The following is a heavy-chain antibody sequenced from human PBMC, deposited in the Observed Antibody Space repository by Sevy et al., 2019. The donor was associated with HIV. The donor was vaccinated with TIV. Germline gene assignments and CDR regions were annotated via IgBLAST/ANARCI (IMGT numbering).Heavy chain of an antibody. J-gene: IGHJ4*02. Sequence: GGSLRLSCAASGFTFSKYSMSWVRQPPGKGLEWVSTLSFGCGEINYADSVKGRFTISRDNSKSSLYLQMDSLGPEDTAVYYCAREGGTKPLDYGGRETLVTVSS. CDR2: LSFGCGEI. V-gene: IGHV3-23*01. CDR1: GFTFSKYS. CDR3: AREGGTKPLDY. D-gene: IGHD2-8*01.